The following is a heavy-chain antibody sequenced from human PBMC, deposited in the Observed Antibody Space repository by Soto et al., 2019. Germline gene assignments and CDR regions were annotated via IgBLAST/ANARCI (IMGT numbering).Heavy chain of an antibody. CDR3: ARDPSPYPYYFYYMDV. J-gene: IGHJ6*03. Sequence: GGSLRLSCAASGFTFSSYSMNWVRQAPGKGLEWVSSISSSSSYIYYADSVKGRFTISRDNAKNSLYLQMNSLRAEDTAVYYCARDPSPYPYYFYYMDVWGKGTTVTVSS. V-gene: IGHV3-21*01. CDR2: ISSSSSYI. CDR1: GFTFSSYS.